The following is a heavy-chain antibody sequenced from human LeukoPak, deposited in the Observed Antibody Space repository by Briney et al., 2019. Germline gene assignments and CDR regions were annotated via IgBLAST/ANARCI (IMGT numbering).Heavy chain of an antibody. CDR1: GFTFSSYA. D-gene: IGHD3-10*01. CDR3: AAGSGSYYPDYYGMDV. J-gene: IGHJ6*02. V-gene: IGHV3-30-3*01. Sequence: GGSLRLSCAASGFTFSSYAMHWVRQAPSKGLEWVAVISYDGSNKYYADSVKGRFTISRDNSKNTLYLQMNSLRAEDTAVYYCAAGSGSYYPDYYGMDVWGQGTTVTVSS. CDR2: ISYDGSNK.